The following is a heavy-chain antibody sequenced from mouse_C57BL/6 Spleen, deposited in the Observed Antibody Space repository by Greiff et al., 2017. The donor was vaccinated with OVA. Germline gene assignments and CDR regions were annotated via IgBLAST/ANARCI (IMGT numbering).Heavy chain of an antibody. CDR1: GYTFTDYY. CDR3: ITTVPAY. V-gene: IGHV1-26*01. J-gene: IGHJ3*01. Sequence: EVQLQQSGPELVKPGASVKISCKASGYTFTDYYMNWVKQSHGKSLEWIGDINPNNGGTSYNQKFKGKATLTVDKSSSTAYMELRSLTSEDSAVYYCITTVPAYWGQGTLVTVSA. D-gene: IGHD1-1*01. CDR2: INPNNGGT.